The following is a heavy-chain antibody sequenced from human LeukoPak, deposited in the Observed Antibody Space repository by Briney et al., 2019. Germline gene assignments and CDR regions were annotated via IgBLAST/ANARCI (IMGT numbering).Heavy chain of an antibody. D-gene: IGHD4-11*01. V-gene: IGHV4-38-2*02. Sequence: SETLSLTCTVSGYSISSGYYWGWIRQPPGTGLEWIGSIYHSRSTYYNPSLKSRVTISVDTSKNQFSLKLSSVTAADTAVYYCAREYSNSYVDYWGQGTLVTVSS. CDR1: GYSISSGYY. CDR3: AREYSNSYVDY. J-gene: IGHJ4*02. CDR2: IYHSRST.